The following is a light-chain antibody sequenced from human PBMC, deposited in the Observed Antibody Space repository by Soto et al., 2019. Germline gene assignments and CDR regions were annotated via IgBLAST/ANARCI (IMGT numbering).Light chain of an antibody. V-gene: IGKV3-20*01. J-gene: IGKJ4*01. CDR1: QSINNNY. CDR3: QRYGSSIT. Sequence: EIVLTQSPGTLSLSPGERATLSCRASQSINNNYLAWYQQKPGQAPRLLIYGASYRITGTPDRFSGSGSGTDFTLTISRLEPEDSAVYYCQRYGSSITFGGGTKVEIE. CDR2: GAS.